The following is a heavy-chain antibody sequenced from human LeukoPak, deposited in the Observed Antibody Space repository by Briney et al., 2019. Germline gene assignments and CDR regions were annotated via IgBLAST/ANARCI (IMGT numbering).Heavy chain of an antibody. J-gene: IGHJ4*02. CDR2: ISGSGGST. D-gene: IGHD4-17*01. Sequence: GGSLRLSCAASGFTFSSYAMRWVRQAPGKGLEWVSAISGSGGSTYYADSVKGRFTISRDNSKNTLYLQMNSLRAEDTAVYYCAKVKIYGDYAWDYWGQGTLVTVSS. CDR3: AKVKIYGDYAWDY. CDR1: GFTFSSYA. V-gene: IGHV3-23*01.